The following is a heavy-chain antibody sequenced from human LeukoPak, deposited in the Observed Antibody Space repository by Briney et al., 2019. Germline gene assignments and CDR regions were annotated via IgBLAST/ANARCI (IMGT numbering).Heavy chain of an antibody. J-gene: IGHJ4*02. CDR2: IWYDGSNK. V-gene: IGHV3-33*01. D-gene: IGHD3-10*01. CDR1: GFTFNSNG. Sequence: GGSLRLSCAASGFTFNSNGMHWVRQAPGKGLEGVALIWYDGSNKYYADSVKGRFTISRDNAKNSLYLQMNSLRAEDTAVYYCARDHGSGKPDYWGQGTLVTVSS. CDR3: ARDHGSGKPDY.